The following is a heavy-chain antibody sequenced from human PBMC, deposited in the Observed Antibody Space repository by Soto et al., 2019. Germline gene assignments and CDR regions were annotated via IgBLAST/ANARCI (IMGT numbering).Heavy chain of an antibody. CDR1: GFTFDDYA. CDR3: AKGAVPILYYYYGMDV. Sequence: EVQLVESGGGLVQPGRSLRLSCAASGFTFDDYAMHWFRQAPGKGLEWVSGISWNSGSIGYADSVKGRFTISRDNAKNSLYLQMNSLRAEDTALYYCAKGAVPILYYYYGMDVWGQGTTVTVSS. V-gene: IGHV3-9*01. J-gene: IGHJ6*02. CDR2: ISWNSGSI. D-gene: IGHD4-4*01.